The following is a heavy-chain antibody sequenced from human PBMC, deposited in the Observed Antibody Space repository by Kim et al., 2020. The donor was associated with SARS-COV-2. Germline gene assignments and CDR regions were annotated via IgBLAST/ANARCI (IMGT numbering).Heavy chain of an antibody. CDR2: TDGIT. V-gene: IGHV3-23*01. D-gene: IGHD5-12*01. Sequence: TDGITSYIDSVKGRFTISRDNSKNTMYLQRNNLRGEDTALYFCARGVAYWGRGTLVTVSP. J-gene: IGHJ4*02. CDR3: ARGVAY.